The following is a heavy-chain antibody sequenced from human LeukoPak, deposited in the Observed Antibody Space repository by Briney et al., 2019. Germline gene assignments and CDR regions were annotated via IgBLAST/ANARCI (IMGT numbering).Heavy chain of an antibody. V-gene: IGHV4-4*07. J-gene: IGHJ5*02. CDR1: GGSISPYF. CDR3: ARGGITIFGVVIEANWFDP. D-gene: IGHD3-3*01. CDR2: ISSTGNT. Sequence: SETLSLTCTVSGGSISPYFWSWIRQPAGKGLEYLGRISSTGNTNYNPSLRSRVTMSVDTSKNQFSLKLSSVTAADTAVYYCARGGITIFGVVIEANWFDPWGQGTLVTVSS.